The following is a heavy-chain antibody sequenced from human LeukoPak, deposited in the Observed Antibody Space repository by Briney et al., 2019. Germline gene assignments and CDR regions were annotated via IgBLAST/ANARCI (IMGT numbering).Heavy chain of an antibody. CDR3: ASSSGYSSGWEDYYYYYGMDV. Sequence: KTSETLSLTCTVSGGSIGSSSYYWGWIRQPPGKGLEWIGSIYYSGSTYYNPPLKSRVTISVDTSKNQFSLKLSSVTAADTAVYYCASSSGYSSGWEDYYYYYGMDVWGQGTTVTVSS. CDR1: GGSIGSSSYY. V-gene: IGHV4-39*07. CDR2: IYYSGST. J-gene: IGHJ6*02. D-gene: IGHD6-19*01.